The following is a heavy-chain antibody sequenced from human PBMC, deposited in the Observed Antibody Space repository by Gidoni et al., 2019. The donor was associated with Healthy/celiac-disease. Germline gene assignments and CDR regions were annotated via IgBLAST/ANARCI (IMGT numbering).Heavy chain of an antibody. CDR1: GFSLSTGGAG. V-gene: IGHV2-5*01. Sequence: QITCRGAGPTLLKPTQTHTLTCHLSGFSLSTGGAGLGWIRQPPGKALEWLALIDWNDETRYSPSLNSRLTIPKDPSKNQVVLTMTTMDPVATAPYYCAHRPYDSSGSRVPGFDFWGQGTLVTVSS. CDR2: IDWNDET. CDR3: AHRPYDSSGSRVPGFDF. J-gene: IGHJ4*02. D-gene: IGHD3-22*01.